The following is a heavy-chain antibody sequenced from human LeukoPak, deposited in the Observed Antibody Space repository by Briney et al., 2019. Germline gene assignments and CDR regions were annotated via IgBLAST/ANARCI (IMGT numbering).Heavy chain of an antibody. V-gene: IGHV4-39*01. CDR2: IYYSGST. J-gene: IGHJ3*02. CDR1: GGSISSSSYY. D-gene: IGHD1-14*01. Sequence: SETLSLTCTVSGGSISSSSYYWGWIRQPRGKGLEWIGSIYYSGSTYYNPSLKSRVTISVDTSKNQFSLKLSSVTAADTAVYYCARHRNLEYGDQDAFDIWGQGTMVTVSS. CDR3: ARHRNLEYGDQDAFDI.